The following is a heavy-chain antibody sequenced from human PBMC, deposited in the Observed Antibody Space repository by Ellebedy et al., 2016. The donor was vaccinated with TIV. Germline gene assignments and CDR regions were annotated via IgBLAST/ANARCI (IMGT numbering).Heavy chain of an antibody. V-gene: IGHV4-34*01. D-gene: IGHD5-12*01. Sequence: SETLSLXXAVYGGSFSGYYWSWIRQPPGKGLEWIGEINHSGSTNYNPSLKSRVTISVDTSKNQFSLKLSSVTAADTAVYYCARRVAPTGWFNPWGQGTLVTVSS. CDR3: ARRVAPTGWFNP. CDR2: INHSGST. J-gene: IGHJ5*02. CDR1: GGSFSGYY.